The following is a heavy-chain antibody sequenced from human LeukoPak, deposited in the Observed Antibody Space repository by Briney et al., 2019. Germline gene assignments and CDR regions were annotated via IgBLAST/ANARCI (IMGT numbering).Heavy chain of an antibody. CDR3: ATPRGDYYYGMDV. D-gene: IGHD3-10*01. CDR1: GFTFSNYW. Sequence: GGSLRLSCAASGFTFSNYWMHWVRQAPGKGLVWFSRVNSDGSNTYYADSVKGRFTISRDNAKNTLYLQMNSLRAEDTAVYYCATPRGDYYYGMDVWGLGTTVTVSS. CDR2: VNSDGSNT. J-gene: IGHJ6*02. V-gene: IGHV3-74*01.